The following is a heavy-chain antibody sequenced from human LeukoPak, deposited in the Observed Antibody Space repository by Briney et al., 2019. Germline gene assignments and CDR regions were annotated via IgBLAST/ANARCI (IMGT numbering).Heavy chain of an antibody. J-gene: IGHJ4*02. Sequence: PGRSLRLSCAASGFTFSSYGIHWVRQAPGKGLEWVAVISYDGSNKYYADSVKGRFTISRDNAKETVYLQMNSLRTEDTAVYHCARGVPDNSYLSFWGQGTLVTVSS. CDR3: ARGVPDNSYLSF. CDR2: ISYDGSNK. V-gene: IGHV3-30*03. CDR1: GFTFSSYG. D-gene: IGHD5-18*01.